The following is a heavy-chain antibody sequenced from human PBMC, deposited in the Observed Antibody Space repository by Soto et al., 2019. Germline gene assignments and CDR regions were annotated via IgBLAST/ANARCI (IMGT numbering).Heavy chain of an antibody. Sequence: QVQLVESGGGVVQPGRSLRLSCAASGFTFSSYGMHWVRQAPGKGLEWVAVISYDGSNKYYADSVKGRFTISRDNSKNTMYLHMNSLRAEDTAVYYCAKGDSSSSGFDYWGHGTLVTVSS. CDR3: AKGDSSSSGFDY. D-gene: IGHD6-6*01. J-gene: IGHJ4*01. CDR1: GFTFSSYG. V-gene: IGHV3-30*18. CDR2: ISYDGSNK.